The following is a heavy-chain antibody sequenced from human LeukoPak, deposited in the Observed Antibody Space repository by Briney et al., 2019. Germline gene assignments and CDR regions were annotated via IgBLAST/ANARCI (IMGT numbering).Heavy chain of an antibody. V-gene: IGHV3-30*04. D-gene: IGHD3-10*01. CDR3: ARSMVRGVIINYYGMDV. J-gene: IGHJ6*02. CDR2: ISYDGSNK. Sequence: GRSLRLSCAASGFTFSSYAMHWVRQAPGKGLEWVAVISYDGSNKYYADSVKGRFTISRDNSKNTLYLQMNSLRAEDTAVYYCARSMVRGVIINYYGMDVWGQGTTVTVSS. CDR1: GFTFSSYA.